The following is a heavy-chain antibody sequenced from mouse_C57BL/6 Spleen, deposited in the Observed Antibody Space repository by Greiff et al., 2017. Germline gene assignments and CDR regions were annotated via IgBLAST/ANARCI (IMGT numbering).Heavy chain of an antibody. CDR3: AGHGWLRRYFDV. V-gene: IGHV5-6*01. CDR1: GFTFSSYG. J-gene: IGHJ1*03. D-gene: IGHD2-2*01. CDR2: ISSGGSYT. Sequence: EVMLVESGGDLVKPGGSLKLSCAASGFTFSSYGMSWVRQTPDKRLAWVATISSGGSYTYYPDSVKGRFTISRDTAKTTLYLQMSSLKAEDTAMNYCAGHGWLRRYFDVWGTGTTVTVSS.